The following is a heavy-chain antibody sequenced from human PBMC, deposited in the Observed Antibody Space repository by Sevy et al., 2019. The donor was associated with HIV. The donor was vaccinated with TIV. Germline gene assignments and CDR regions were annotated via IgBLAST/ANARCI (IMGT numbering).Heavy chain of an antibody. D-gene: IGHD3-3*01. CDR2: IYYSGST. V-gene: IGHV4-31*03. CDR3: ARGEISGVRLAWFDP. Sequence: SETLSLTCTVSGGSISSGGYYWSWIRQHPGKGLEWIGYIYYSGSTYYNPSLKSRVTISVDTSKNQFSLKLSSVTAADTAVYYCARGEISGVRLAWFDPWGQGTLVTVSS. J-gene: IGHJ5*02. CDR1: GGSISSGGYY.